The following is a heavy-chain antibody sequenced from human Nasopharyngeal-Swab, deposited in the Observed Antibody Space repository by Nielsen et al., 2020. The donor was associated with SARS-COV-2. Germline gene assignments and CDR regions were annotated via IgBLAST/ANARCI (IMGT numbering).Heavy chain of an antibody. J-gene: IGHJ4*02. Sequence: GESLKISCAASGFTFSSYAMHWVRQAPGKGLEWVALISYDGSNKYYADSVKGRFTISRDNSKNTLYLQMNSLRAEDTAVYYCVKEGSDFDYWGQGTLVTVSS. D-gene: IGHD2-15*01. V-gene: IGHV3-30*04. CDR3: VKEGSDFDY. CDR1: GFTFSSYA. CDR2: ISYDGSNK.